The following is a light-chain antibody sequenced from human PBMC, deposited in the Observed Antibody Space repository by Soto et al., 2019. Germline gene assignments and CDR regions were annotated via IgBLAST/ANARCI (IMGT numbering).Light chain of an antibody. CDR2: DAS. CDR3: QQYDNLPPLT. CDR1: QDISNY. J-gene: IGKJ4*01. V-gene: IGKV1-33*01. Sequence: DIQMAQSPSSLSASVGDRVTITCQASQDISNYLNWYQQKPGKAPKLLIYDASNLETGVPSRFSGSGSGTDFTFTINSLQPEDFATYYCQQYDNLPPLTFGGGTKVEIK.